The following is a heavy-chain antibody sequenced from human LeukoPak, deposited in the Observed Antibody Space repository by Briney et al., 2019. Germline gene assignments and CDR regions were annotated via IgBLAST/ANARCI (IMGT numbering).Heavy chain of an antibody. V-gene: IGHV4-61*10. Sequence: SETLSLTCTVSGGFISSGSYYWSWIRQPAGKGLEWIGRIYYSGSTNYNPSLKSRVTISVDTSKNQFSLKLRSVTAADTAVYYCARGVGSSWLNWFDPWGQGTLVTVSS. CDR3: ARGVGSSWLNWFDP. J-gene: IGHJ5*02. CDR2: IYYSGST. D-gene: IGHD6-13*01. CDR1: GGFISSGSYY.